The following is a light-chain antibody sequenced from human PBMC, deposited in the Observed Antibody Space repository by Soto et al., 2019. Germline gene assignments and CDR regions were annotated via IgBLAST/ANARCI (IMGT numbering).Light chain of an antibody. CDR3: MQGTHWPPT. CDR2: GAS. J-gene: IGKJ1*01. Sequence: EVVLTQSPGTLSLSPGGRATLSCRASQSVSRRLAWYQQRPGQSPRLLISGASMRASGVPVRFIGSGSGTDFTLTISRVEAEDVGVYYCMQGTHWPPTFGQGTKVDIK. V-gene: IGKV3-11*01. CDR1: QSVSRR.